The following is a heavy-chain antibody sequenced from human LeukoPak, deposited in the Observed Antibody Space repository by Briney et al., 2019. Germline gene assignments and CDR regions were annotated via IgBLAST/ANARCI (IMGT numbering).Heavy chain of an antibody. CDR1: GYTFTSYD. Sequence: ASVKVSCKASGYTFTSYDINWVRQATGQGLEWMGWMNPNSGNTGYAQKFQGRVTMTRNTSISTAYMELSSLRSEDTAVYYCARGLSFRCSSTSCYRAGSYYYYYMDVWGKGTTVTVSS. CDR3: ARGLSFRCSSTSCYRAGSYYYYYMDV. CDR2: MNPNSGNT. J-gene: IGHJ6*03. V-gene: IGHV1-8*01. D-gene: IGHD2-2*01.